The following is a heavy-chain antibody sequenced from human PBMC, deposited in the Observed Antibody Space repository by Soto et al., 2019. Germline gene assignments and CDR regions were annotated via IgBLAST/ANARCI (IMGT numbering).Heavy chain of an antibody. CDR2: SYWNDDK. V-gene: IGHV2-5*01. D-gene: IGHD6-13*01. J-gene: IGHJ5*02. CDR3: AQRGEPYSRRNRGQYNWFPP. CDR1: GLSLSTRAQG. Sequence: GPTPGKNRDALTKSFNLGGLSLSTRAQGVGWIRQPPGNALEWLALSYWNDDKRYSPSLKSRLTITKDTSKNQVVLTMTNMGPVDTAKYYCAQRGEPYSRRNRGQYNWFPPWGQGTLVTVSS.